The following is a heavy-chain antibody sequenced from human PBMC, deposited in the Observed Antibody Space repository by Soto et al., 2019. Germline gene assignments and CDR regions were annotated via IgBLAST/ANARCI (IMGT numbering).Heavy chain of an antibody. Sequence: PGGSLRLSCAVSGFTVSSNSITWVRQAPGQGLEWVSVLHSDVSTYYVASVKGRFVIPRDNSKNTVYLQMNSLRAEDTAIYYCPRELGDSWYNWFDPWGPGTMVTV. CDR2: LHSDVST. D-gene: IGHD2-21*02. CDR3: PRELGDSWYNWFDP. V-gene: IGHV3-53*01. CDR1: GFTVSSNS. J-gene: IGHJ5*02.